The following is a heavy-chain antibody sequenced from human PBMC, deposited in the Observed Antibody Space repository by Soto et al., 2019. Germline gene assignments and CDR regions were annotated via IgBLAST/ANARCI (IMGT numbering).Heavy chain of an antibody. J-gene: IGHJ4*02. CDR2: INAEGTTT. V-gene: IGHV3-74*01. CDR3: ACSARGLYGDYN. CDR1: GFTFTNYW. Sequence: EVQLVESGGGLVQPGESLRLSCSASGFTFTNYWMHWVRQAPGKGLVWVSRINAEGTTTNYADSVKGRFTTSRDNAKKTLYLQMNSLGAEDTAVYYCACSARGLYGDYNWGQGTLVTVSS. D-gene: IGHD4-17*01.